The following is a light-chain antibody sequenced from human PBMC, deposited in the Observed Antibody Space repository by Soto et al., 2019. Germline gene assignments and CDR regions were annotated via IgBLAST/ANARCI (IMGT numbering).Light chain of an antibody. CDR2: GAS. V-gene: IGKV3-15*01. CDR1: QSVSSN. Sequence: EIVMTQSPATLSVSPGERAILSCRASQSVSSNLAWYQQKPGQAPRLLIYGASTRATGIPARFSGSGSGTEFTLTISSLQSEDFAVYYCQQYNNWPPGRTFGQGTKVDIK. J-gene: IGKJ1*01. CDR3: QQYNNWPPGRT.